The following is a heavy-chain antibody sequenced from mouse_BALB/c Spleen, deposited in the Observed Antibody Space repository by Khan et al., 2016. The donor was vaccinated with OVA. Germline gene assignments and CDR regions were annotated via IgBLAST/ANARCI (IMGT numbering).Heavy chain of an antibody. CDR1: GYSFTGYF. CDR2: INPHIGET. D-gene: IGHD1-1*01. Sequence: MQLEESGPELVKPGASVKISCKASGYSFTGYFMNWVMQSHGKSLEWIGRINPHIGETFYNQKFKDKATLTVEKSSSTAHMELRSLASEDSAVYYCARIYGSDFDYWGQGTTLTVSS. J-gene: IGHJ2*01. CDR3: ARIYGSDFDY. V-gene: IGHV1-20*02.